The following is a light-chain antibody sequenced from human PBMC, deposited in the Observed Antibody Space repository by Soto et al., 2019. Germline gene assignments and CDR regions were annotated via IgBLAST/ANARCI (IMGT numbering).Light chain of an antibody. Sequence: QSALTQPASVSGSPGQSITISCTGTSSDVGGYNYVSWYQQHPGKAPKLMIYDVSNRPSGVSNRLSGSKSGNTASLTISGLQAEDEADYYCSSYTSSSTLGFGTGTKVTVL. CDR1: SSDVGGYNY. CDR3: SSYTSSSTLG. CDR2: DVS. V-gene: IGLV2-14*01. J-gene: IGLJ1*01.